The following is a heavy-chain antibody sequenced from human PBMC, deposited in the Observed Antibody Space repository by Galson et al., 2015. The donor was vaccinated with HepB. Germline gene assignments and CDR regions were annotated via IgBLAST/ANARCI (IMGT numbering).Heavy chain of an antibody. J-gene: IGHJ2*01. CDR3: ARIPTMYSSYDL. D-gene: IGHD6-19*01. V-gene: IGHV4-34*01. Sequence: ETLSLTCAVYGGSFSGYFWSWIRQPPGEGLEWIGEINHSGSTNSNPSLKSRVTISVDTSKNQVSLKLSSVTAADTAVYYCARIPTMYSSYDLWGRGTLVTVSS. CDR2: INHSGST. CDR1: GGSFSGYF.